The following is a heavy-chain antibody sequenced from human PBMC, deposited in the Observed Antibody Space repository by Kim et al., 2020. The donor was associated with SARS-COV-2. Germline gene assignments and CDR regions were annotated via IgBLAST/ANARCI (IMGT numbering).Heavy chain of an antibody. CDR1: GFTFSSYA. CDR3: ARDIYCSGGYGPDF. V-gene: IGHV3-30*04. Sequence: GGSLRLSCAASGFTFSSYAMHWVRQAPGKGLEWVAVISSDGSTKYYADSVKGRFTISRDNSKNTLYLQMNSLRAEDTAVYYCARDIYCSGGYGPDFWGQG. CDR2: ISSDGSTK. J-gene: IGHJ4*02. D-gene: IGHD6-19*01.